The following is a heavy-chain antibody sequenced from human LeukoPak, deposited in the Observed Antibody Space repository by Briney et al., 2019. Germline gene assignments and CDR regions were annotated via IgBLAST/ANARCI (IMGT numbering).Heavy chain of an antibody. CDR1: GYTFTSYG. CDR3: ARERDDFWTHNWDFDY. Sequence: ASVTVSCTASGYTFTSYGISWVRQAPGQGLDWMGWISAYNGNTNYAQKLQGRVTMTTDTSTSTAYMELRSLRSDDTAVYYCARERDDFWTHNWDFDYWGQGTLVTVSS. J-gene: IGHJ4*02. D-gene: IGHD3-3*01. CDR2: ISAYNGNT. V-gene: IGHV1-18*01.